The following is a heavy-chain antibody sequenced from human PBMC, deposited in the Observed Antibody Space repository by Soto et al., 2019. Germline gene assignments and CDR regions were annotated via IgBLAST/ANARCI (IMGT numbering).Heavy chain of an antibody. D-gene: IGHD6-19*01. CDR3: ARVPSSGWWASYNWFDP. J-gene: IGHJ5*02. V-gene: IGHV3-7*01. CDR1: GFTFSSYW. CDR2: IKQDGSEK. Sequence: GGSLRLSCAASGFTFSSYWMSWVRQAPGKGLEWVANIKQDGSEKYYVDSVKGRFTISRDNAKNSLYLQMNSLRAGDTAVYYCARVPSSGWWASYNWFDPWGQGTLVTVSS.